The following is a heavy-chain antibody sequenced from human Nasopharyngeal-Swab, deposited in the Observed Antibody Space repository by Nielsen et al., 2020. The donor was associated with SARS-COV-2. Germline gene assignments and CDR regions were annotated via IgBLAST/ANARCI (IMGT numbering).Heavy chain of an antibody. CDR1: GGSISSSSYY. CDR3: ARERGRGGIWNYYYYYMNV. CDR2: IYYSGST. Sequence: SETLSLTCTVSGGSISSSSYYWGWIRQPPGKGLEWIGSIYYSGSTYYNPSLKSRVTISVDTSKNQFSLKLSSVTPPDTAVYYCARERGRGGIWNYYYYYMNVWGKGTTVTVSS. J-gene: IGHJ6*03. D-gene: IGHD3-10*01. V-gene: IGHV4-39*07.